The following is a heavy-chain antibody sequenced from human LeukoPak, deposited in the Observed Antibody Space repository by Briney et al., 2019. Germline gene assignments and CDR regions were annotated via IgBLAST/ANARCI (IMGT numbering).Heavy chain of an antibody. V-gene: IGHV3-30*18. CDR1: GFTFSSYG. Sequence: GRSLRLSCAASGFTFSSYGMHWVRQAPGKGLEWVAVISYDGSNKYYADSVKGRFTISRDNSKNTLYLQMNSLRAEDTAVYYCAKDRYYDSSGYYGVSYFDYWGQGTLVTVSS. CDR3: AKDRYYDSSGYYGVSYFDY. J-gene: IGHJ4*02. D-gene: IGHD3-22*01. CDR2: ISYDGSNK.